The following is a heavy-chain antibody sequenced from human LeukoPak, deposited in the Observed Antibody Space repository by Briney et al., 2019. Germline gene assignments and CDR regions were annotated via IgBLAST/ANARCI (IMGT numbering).Heavy chain of an antibody. CDR3: AVEGGSGSYP. CDR2: IYTSGST. V-gene: IGHV4-61*02. Sequence: PSQTLSLTCTVSGGSISSGSYYSSWIRQPAGKGLEWIGRIYTSGSTNYNPSLKSRVTISVDTSKNQFSLKLSSVTAADTAVYYCAVEGGSGSYPWGQGTLVTVSS. CDR1: GGSISSGSYY. D-gene: IGHD3-10*01. J-gene: IGHJ5*02.